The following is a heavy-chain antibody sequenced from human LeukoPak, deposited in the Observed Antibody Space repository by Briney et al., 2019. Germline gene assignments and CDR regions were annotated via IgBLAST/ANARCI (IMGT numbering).Heavy chain of an antibody. D-gene: IGHD3-10*01. Sequence: PGGSLRLSCAASEFTFSNYWMHWVRQPPGKGLVWVSRINGGGSRTNYADSVEGRFTISRDNAQSTLYLQMNSLRTEDTALYYCVREYGLGILPIDHWGQGPLVPVSS. J-gene: IGHJ1*01. V-gene: IGHV3-74*01. CDR3: VREYGLGILPIDH. CDR2: INGGGSRT. CDR1: EFTFSNYW.